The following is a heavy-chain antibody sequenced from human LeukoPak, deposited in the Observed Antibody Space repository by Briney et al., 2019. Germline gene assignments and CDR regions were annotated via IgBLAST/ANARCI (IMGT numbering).Heavy chain of an antibody. V-gene: IGHV1-2*02. CDR2: INPKNGGT. CDR3: ARDVMFNY. Sequence: ASVKVSCKASGHTFTGYYIYWVRQAPGQGLEWMGWINPKNGGTSYSQKFQGRVTMTRDTSISTVYIELNRLTSDDTAVYYCARDVMFNYWGQGTLVTVSS. J-gene: IGHJ4*02. CDR1: GHTFTGYY.